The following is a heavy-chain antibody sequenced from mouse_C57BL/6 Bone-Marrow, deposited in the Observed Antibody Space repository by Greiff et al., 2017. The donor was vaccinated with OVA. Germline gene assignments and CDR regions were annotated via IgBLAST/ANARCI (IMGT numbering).Heavy chain of an antibody. Sequence: QVQLQQPGAELVKPGASVKMSCKASGYTFTSYWITWVKQRHGKGLEWIGDIYPGSGSTNYNEKFKSKATLTVDQSSSTAYMQLNSLTSEDSAVYYGASGPRLRFFAYWGQGTLVTVSA. CDR3: ASGPRLRFFAY. CDR2: IYPGSGST. D-gene: IGHD3-2*02. CDR1: GYTFTSYW. V-gene: IGHV1-55*01. J-gene: IGHJ3*01.